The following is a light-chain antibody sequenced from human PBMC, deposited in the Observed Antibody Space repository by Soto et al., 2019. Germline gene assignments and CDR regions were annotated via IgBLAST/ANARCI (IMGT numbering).Light chain of an antibody. J-gene: IGKJ2*03. CDR1: QRISSW. Sequence: DIQMTQSPSTLSASVGDRVTITCRARQRISSWLAWYQQKPGKAPKLLIYDASSLVRGVPSRFSGSRSGTEFTLPISSLQPDDFATSYCQQYNPFYSFGQGTKLESK. CDR2: DAS. CDR3: QQYNPFYS. V-gene: IGKV1-5*01.